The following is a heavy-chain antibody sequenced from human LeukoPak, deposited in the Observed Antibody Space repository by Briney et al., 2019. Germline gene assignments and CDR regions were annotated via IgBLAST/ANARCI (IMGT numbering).Heavy chain of an antibody. Sequence: GGSLEISGQGSGSTFTAYWIGGVRKLHGKGREGGGIIHPGDSDTRYSPSFQGQVPISADKSITPAYLQWSSLKASDTAMYYCGRHQHSGSYGAFDIWGQGTMVTVSS. J-gene: IGHJ3*02. D-gene: IGHD1-26*01. CDR2: IHPGDSDT. V-gene: IGHV5-51*01. CDR1: GSTFTAYW. CDR3: GRHQHSGSYGAFDI.